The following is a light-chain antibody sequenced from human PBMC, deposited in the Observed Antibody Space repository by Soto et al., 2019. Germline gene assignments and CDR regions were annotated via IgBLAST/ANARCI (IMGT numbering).Light chain of an antibody. CDR2: EVT. J-gene: IGLJ2*01. CDR1: SSDIGSYNL. CDR3: CSYAGSSTFII. V-gene: IGLV2-23*02. Sequence: QSALTQPASVSGSPGQSITISCTGTSSDIGSYNLVSWYQQHPGKAPKLLIYEVTKRPSGVPNRFSGSKSGNRASLTISGLQAEDEADYYCCSYAGSSTFIIFGGGTKLTVL.